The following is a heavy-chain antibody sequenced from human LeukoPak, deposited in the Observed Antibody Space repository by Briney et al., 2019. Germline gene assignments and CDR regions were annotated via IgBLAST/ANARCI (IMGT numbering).Heavy chain of an antibody. Sequence: ASVKVSCKASGYTFTGYYMHWVRQAPGQGLEWMGRINPNSGGTNYAQKFQGRVTMTRDTSISTAYMELSRLRSDDTAVYYCARLELEGGAFDIWGQGTMVTVSS. CDR1: GYTFTGYY. CDR3: ARLELEGGAFDI. CDR2: INPNSGGT. V-gene: IGHV1-2*06. D-gene: IGHD1-1*01. J-gene: IGHJ3*02.